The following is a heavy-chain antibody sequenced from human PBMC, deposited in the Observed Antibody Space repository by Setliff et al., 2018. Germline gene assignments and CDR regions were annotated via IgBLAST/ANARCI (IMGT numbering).Heavy chain of an antibody. J-gene: IGHJ4*02. CDR2: INAGNGNT. CDR3: SRDGIAARPGADY. D-gene: IGHD6-6*01. CDR1: GYTFTSYA. V-gene: IGHV1-3*01. Sequence: ASVKVSCKASGYTFTSYAMHWVRQAPGQRLEWMGWINAGNGNTKYSQKFQGRVTITRDTSASTAYMELSSLRYEDTAVYYCSRDGIAARPGADYWGQGTLVTVSS.